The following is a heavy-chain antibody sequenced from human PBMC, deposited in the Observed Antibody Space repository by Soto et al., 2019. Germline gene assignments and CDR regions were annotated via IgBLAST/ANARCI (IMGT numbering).Heavy chain of an antibody. V-gene: IGHV3-30-3*01. CDR2: ISYDGSNK. CDR3: ARDPGDSSSPHFDY. Sequence: PGGSLRLSCAASGFTFSSYAMHWVRQAPGKGLEWVAVISYDGSNKYYADSVKGRFTISRDNSKNTLYLQMNSLRAEDTAVYYCARDPGDSSSPHFDYWGQGTLVTVSS. D-gene: IGHD6-6*01. CDR1: GFTFSSYA. J-gene: IGHJ4*02.